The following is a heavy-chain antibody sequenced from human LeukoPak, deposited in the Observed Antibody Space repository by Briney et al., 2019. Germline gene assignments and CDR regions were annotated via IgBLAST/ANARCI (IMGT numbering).Heavy chain of an antibody. J-gene: IGHJ5*02. D-gene: IGHD3-10*01. CDR2: IYYSGST. CDR1: GGSISSSSYY. CDR3: ASRDGTMVRGVIIAGWFDP. Sequence: SETLSLTCTVSGGSISSSSYYSGWIRQPPGKGLEWIGSIYYSGSTYYNPSLKSRVTISVDTSKNQFSLKLSSVTAADTAVYYCASRDGTMVRGVIIAGWFDPWGQGTLVTVSS. V-gene: IGHV4-39*01.